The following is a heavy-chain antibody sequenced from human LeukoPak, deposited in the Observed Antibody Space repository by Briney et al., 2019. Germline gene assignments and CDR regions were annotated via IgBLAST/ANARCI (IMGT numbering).Heavy chain of an antibody. CDR3: AREALPGTNCFDP. V-gene: IGHV4-39*07. Sequence: SETLSLTCTVSGGSISSSSYYWGWIRQPPGKGLEWIGSIYYSGSTYYNPSLKSRVTISVDTSKNQFSLTLTSVTAADTAVYYCAREALPGTNCFDPWGQGTLVTVSS. CDR2: IYYSGST. CDR1: GGSISSSSYY. J-gene: IGHJ5*02. D-gene: IGHD3-10*01.